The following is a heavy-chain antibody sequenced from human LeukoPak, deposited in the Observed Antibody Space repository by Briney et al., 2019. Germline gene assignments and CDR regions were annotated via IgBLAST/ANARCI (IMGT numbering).Heavy chain of an antibody. CDR3: ASQAGGMIRGILPFDD. CDR2: IYYSGST. CDR1: GGSISSSSYY. V-gene: IGHV4-39*01. Sequence: SETLSLTCTVSGGSISSSSYYWGWIRQPPGKGLEWIGSIYYSGSTYYNPSLKSRVTISVDTSKNQFSLKLSSVTAADTAVYYCASQAGGMIRGILPFDDWGQGTLVTVSS. D-gene: IGHD3-10*01. J-gene: IGHJ4*02.